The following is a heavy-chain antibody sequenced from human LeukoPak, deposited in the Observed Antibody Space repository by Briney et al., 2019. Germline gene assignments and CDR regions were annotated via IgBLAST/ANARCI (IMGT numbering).Heavy chain of an antibody. CDR1: GYSFTNYW. CDR3: ASGIAAAGIRGGEDY. D-gene: IGHD6-13*01. CDR2: IIPIFGTA. J-gene: IGHJ4*02. Sequence: KISCKGSGYSFTNYWIGWVRQAPGQGLEWMGGIIPIFGTANYAQKFQGRVTITTDESTSTAYMELSSLRSEDTAVYYCASGIAAAGIRGGEDYWGQGTLVTVSS. V-gene: IGHV1-69*05.